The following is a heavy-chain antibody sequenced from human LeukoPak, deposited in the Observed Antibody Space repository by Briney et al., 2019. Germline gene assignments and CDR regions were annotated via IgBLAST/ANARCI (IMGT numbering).Heavy chain of an antibody. Sequence: GGSLRLSCAASGFTFSRYWMHWVRQAPGKGLVWVSRINGDGGTTSYADSVKGGFTISRDNAKNTLYLQMNSLRAEDTAVYYCATGNYYDSRGYYTFGHWGQGTLVTVSS. V-gene: IGHV3-74*01. CDR2: INGDGGTT. CDR1: GFTFSRYW. D-gene: IGHD3-22*01. J-gene: IGHJ1*01. CDR3: ATGNYYDSRGYYTFGH.